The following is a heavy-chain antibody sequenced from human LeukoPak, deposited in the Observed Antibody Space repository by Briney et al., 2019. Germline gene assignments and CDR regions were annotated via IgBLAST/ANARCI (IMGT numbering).Heavy chain of an antibody. CDR2: ISYDGSNK. CDR1: GFTFSSCA. Sequence: GGSLRLSCAASGFTFSSCAMHWVRQAPGKGLEWVAVISYDGSNKYYADSVKGRFTISRDNSKNTLYLQMNSLRAEDTAVYYCARALTVNLDYWGQGTLVTVSS. V-gene: IGHV3-30-3*01. J-gene: IGHJ4*02. D-gene: IGHD4-11*01. CDR3: ARALTVNLDY.